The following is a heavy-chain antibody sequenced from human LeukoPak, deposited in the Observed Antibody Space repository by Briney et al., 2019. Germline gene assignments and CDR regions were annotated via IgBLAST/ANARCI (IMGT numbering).Heavy chain of an antibody. CDR2: ISANSGNT. V-gene: IGHV1-18*01. CDR1: GYSFIKYG. D-gene: IGHD1-26*01. J-gene: IGHJ2*01. Sequence: ASVKVSCKASGYSFIKYGISWVRQAPGQGLEWMGWISANSGNTNYAQKLQGRVTMTTDTSTSTAYMELRTLRSDDTALYYCAREVSRSGLWYFDLWGRGTLVTVSS. CDR3: AREVSRSGLWYFDL.